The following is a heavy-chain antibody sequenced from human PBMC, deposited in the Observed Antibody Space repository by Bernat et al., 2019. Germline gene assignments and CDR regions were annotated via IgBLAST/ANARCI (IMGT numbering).Heavy chain of an antibody. CDR1: GFSLSNARMG. CDR3: ARSRDYYDRGYGMDV. D-gene: IGHD3-22*01. Sequence: QVTLIESVPVLVKPTETLTLTCTVSGFSLSNARMGVSWIRQPPGKALEWLAHIFSNYEKSYIKSLKSRLTISQDTSKSQVVLTMTNMDPVDTATYYCARSRDYYDRGYGMDVWDQVTTVTVSS. V-gene: IGHV2-26*01. CDR2: IFSNYEK. J-gene: IGHJ6*02.